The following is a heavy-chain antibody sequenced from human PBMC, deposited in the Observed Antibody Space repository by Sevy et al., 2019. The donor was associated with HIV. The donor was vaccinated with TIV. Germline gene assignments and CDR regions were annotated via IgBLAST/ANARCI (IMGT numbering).Heavy chain of an antibody. CDR1: GFTFSSYS. J-gene: IGHJ4*02. V-gene: IGHV3-48*01. CDR3: ARDRGEILSSAFDY. CDR2: ISSSSSTI. Sequence: GGSLRLSCAASGFTFSSYSMNWVRQAPGKGLEWVSSISSSSSTIYDADSVKGRFTISRDNSKNTLYLQMNSLRAEDTAIYYCARDRGEILSSAFDYWGQGTLVTVSS. D-gene: IGHD3-16*01.